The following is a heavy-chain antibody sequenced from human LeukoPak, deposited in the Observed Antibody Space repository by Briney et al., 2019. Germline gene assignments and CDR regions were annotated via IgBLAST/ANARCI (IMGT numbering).Heavy chain of an antibody. CDR3: ARLVGETDYFDY. Sequence: ASVKVSCKASGYTFTSYYMHWVRQAPGQGLEWMGIINPSGGSTSYAQKFQGRVTMTRDTSTSTVYMELSSLRSEDTAVYCCARLVGETDYFDYWGQGTLVTVSS. J-gene: IGHJ4*02. D-gene: IGHD1-26*01. V-gene: IGHV1-46*01. CDR1: GYTFTSYY. CDR2: INPSGGST.